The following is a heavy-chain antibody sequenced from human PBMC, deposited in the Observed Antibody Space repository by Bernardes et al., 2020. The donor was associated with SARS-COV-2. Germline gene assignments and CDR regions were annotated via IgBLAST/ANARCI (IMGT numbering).Heavy chain of an antibody. CDR3: ARLVPDYGNYAGNWFDP. CDR2: IYSSGSS. CDR1: GGSISSSNYY. Sequence: SETLSLTCTVSGGSISSSNYYWGWIRQPPGKGLEWIGSIYSSGSSYYNPSLQSRVRASVDTSKNQFSLRLSFVTAADTAVYYCARLVPDYGNYAGNWFDPWGRGTLVTVSS. J-gene: IGHJ5*02. D-gene: IGHD4-17*01. V-gene: IGHV4-39*01.